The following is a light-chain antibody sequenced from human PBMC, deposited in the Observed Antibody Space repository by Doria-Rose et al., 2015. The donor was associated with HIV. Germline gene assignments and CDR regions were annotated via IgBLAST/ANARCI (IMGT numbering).Light chain of an antibody. CDR1: QSFSSTY. V-gene: IGKV3-20*01. CDR3: HQYGTSWT. CDR2: DGS. Sequence: EIVLTQSPGTLSLSPGERATLSCRASQSFSSTYLAWYQQKPGQAPSFIIYDGSTRATGIPDRFSASGSGTDFTLTINRLEPEDFALYYCHQYGTSWTFGQGTKVKI. J-gene: IGKJ1*01.